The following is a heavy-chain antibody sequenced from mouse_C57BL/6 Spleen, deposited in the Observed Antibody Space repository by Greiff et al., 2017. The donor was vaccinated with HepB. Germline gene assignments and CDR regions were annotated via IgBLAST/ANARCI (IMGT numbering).Heavy chain of an antibody. D-gene: IGHD2-3*01. CDR3: ARSGLLQDYYAMDY. V-gene: IGHV1-54*01. CDR1: GYAFTNYL. J-gene: IGHJ4*01. CDR2: INPGSGGT. Sequence: QVHVKQSGAELVRPGTSVKVSCKASGYAFTNYLIEWVKQRPGQGLEWIGVINPGSGGTNYNEKFKGKATLTADKSSSTAYMQLSSLTSEDSAVYFCARSGLLQDYYAMDYWGQGTSVTASS.